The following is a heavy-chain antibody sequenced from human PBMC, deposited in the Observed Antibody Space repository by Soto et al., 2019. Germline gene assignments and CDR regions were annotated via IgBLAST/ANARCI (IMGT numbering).Heavy chain of an antibody. V-gene: IGHV5-51*01. CDR3: ASLRDSSAYY. D-gene: IGHD3-22*01. CDR2: IYPGDSDT. J-gene: IGHJ4*02. Sequence: EVQLVQSGAEVKKAGESLKISCKGSGYTFTSYWIAWVRQMPGKGLEWVGIIYPGDSDTTYSPSFQGQLTISADKSISTAYLQWNSLKASDTAMYYCASLRDSSAYYWGQGTLVTVSS. CDR1: GYTFTSYW.